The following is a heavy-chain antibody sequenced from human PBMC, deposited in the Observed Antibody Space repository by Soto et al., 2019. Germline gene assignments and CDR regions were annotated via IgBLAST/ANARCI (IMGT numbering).Heavy chain of an antibody. CDR2: ISAYNGNT. CDR1: GYTFSRYG. CDR3: ARDQGFRVVINSNWFDP. Sequence: ASVKVSCKASGYTFSRYGVMWVRQAPGQGLEWMGWISAYNGNTNSAEKLRGRLTMTTDASTTTAYMELRSLRSDDTAIYYCARDQGFRVVINSNWFDPWGQGTLVTVSS. V-gene: IGHV1-18*01. D-gene: IGHD2-21*01. J-gene: IGHJ5*02.